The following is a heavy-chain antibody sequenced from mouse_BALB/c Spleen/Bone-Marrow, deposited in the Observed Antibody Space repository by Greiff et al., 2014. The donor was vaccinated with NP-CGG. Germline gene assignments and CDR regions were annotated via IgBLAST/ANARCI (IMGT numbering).Heavy chain of an antibody. V-gene: IGHV14-3*02. J-gene: IGHJ4*01. CDR1: GFNIKDTY. D-gene: IGHD2-14*01. CDR2: IDLANGNT. CDR3: AQGYDWAMDY. Sequence: VQLQQSGAELVKPGASVKLSWTASGFNIKDTYIHWVKQRPEQGLEWIGRIDLANGNTKYDPKFQGKATITTDTSSNTACLQLSSLTSEDTAVYYCAQGYDWAMDYWGQGTSVTVSS.